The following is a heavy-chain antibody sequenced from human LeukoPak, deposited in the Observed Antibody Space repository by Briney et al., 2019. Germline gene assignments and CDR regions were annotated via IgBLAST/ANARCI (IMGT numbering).Heavy chain of an antibody. Sequence: SETLSLTCAVYGGSFSGYYWSWIRQPPGKGLEWTGEINHSGSTDYNPSLKSRVTISVDTSKNQFSLKLSSVTAADTAVYYCASAVGYCSGGSCEINWFDPWAREPWSPSPQ. CDR3: ASAVGYCSGGSCEINWFDP. CDR1: GGSFSGYY. D-gene: IGHD2-15*01. V-gene: IGHV4-34*01. CDR2: INHSGST. J-gene: IGHJ5*02.